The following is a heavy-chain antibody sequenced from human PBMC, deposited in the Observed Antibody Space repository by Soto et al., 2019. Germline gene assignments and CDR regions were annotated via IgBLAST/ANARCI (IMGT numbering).Heavy chain of an antibody. CDR1: DGSSSGYH. Sequence: SETLSLTCAVYDGSSSGYHWSCIRQPPGKGLERIGEINHSGSTNYNPSLKSRVTISVDTSKNQFSLKLSSVTAADTAVYYCARVSGIYYYGMDVWGQGTTVT. CDR2: INHSGST. J-gene: IGHJ6*02. V-gene: IGHV4-34*01. CDR3: ARVSGIYYYGMDV. D-gene: IGHD3-10*01.